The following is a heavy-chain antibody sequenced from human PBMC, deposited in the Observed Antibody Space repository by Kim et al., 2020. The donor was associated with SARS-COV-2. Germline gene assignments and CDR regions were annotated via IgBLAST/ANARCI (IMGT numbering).Heavy chain of an antibody. CDR1: GGSISSGGYY. V-gene: IGHV4-31*03. CDR2: IYYSGST. D-gene: IGHD3-3*01. CDR3: ASYAMGSTYYDFWSGRSAGNWFDP. Sequence: SETLSLTCTVSGGSISSGGYYWSWIRQHPGKGLEWIGYIYYSGSTYYNPSLKSRVTISVDTSKNQFSLKLSSVTAADTAVYYCASYAMGSTYYDFWSGRSAGNWFDPWGQGTLVTVSS. J-gene: IGHJ5*02.